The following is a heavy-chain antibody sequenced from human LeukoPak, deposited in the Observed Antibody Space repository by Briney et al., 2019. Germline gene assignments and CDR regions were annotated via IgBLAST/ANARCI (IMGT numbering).Heavy chain of an antibody. CDR2: IYYSGST. Sequence: SETLSLTCTVSGGSISSSYYYWGWIRQPPGKGLEWIGSIYYSGSTYYNPSLKSRVTISVDTSKNQFSLKLSSVTAADTAVYYCASSMYYDFWSGHNWFDPWGQGTLVTVSS. CDR3: ASSMYYDFWSGHNWFDP. V-gene: IGHV4-39*07. CDR1: GGSISSSYYY. D-gene: IGHD3-3*01. J-gene: IGHJ5*02.